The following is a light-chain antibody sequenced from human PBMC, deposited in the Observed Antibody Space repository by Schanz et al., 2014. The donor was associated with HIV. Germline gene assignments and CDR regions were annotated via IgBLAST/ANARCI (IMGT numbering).Light chain of an antibody. V-gene: IGLV2-14*01. CDR2: DVS. J-gene: IGLJ1*01. CDR3: SSLTTSSAPV. CDR1: SSDVGGYNY. Sequence: QSALTQPASVSGSPGQSLTISCTGTSSDVGGYNYVSWYQQHPGKAPKLMIFDVSNRPSGVSNRFSGSKSGNTASLTISGLQPEDEADYYCSSLTTSSAPVFGTGTKLTVL.